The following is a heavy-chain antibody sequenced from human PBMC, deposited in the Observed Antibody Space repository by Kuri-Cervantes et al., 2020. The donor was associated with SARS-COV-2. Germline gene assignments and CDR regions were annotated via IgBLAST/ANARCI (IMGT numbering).Heavy chain of an antibody. V-gene: IGHV1-18*01. CDR2: ISAYNGNT. Sequence: ASVKVSCKASGYTFTSYGISWVRQAPGQGLEWMGWISAYNGNTNYAQKLQGRVTMTTDTSTSTAYMELRSLRSYDTAVYYCARDETTYYDFWSGYYASYWGQGTLVTVSS. J-gene: IGHJ4*02. D-gene: IGHD3-3*01. CDR1: GYTFTSYG. CDR3: ARDETTYYDFWSGYYASY.